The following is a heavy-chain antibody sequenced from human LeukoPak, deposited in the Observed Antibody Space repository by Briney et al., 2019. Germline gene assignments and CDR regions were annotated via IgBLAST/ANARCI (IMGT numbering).Heavy chain of an antibody. CDR2: ISVGGGDT. V-gene: IGHV3-23*01. CDR1: GFIFSSYV. CDR3: AKLNLGEMAYFDS. Sequence: GGSLRLSCEASGFIFSSYVMGWVRQAPGKGLEWVSSISVGGGDTFTADSVKGRFTITRENSKNTLYLQMMGLRVEDTAIYYCAKLNLGEMAYFDSWGQGILVTISS. J-gene: IGHJ4*02. D-gene: IGHD5-24*01.